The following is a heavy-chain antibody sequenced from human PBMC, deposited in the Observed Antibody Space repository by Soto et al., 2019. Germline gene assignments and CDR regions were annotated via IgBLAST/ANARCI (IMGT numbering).Heavy chain of an antibody. CDR2: IYYSGST. Sequence: SETLSLTCTVSGGSISSSSYYWGWIRQPPGKGLEWIGSIYYSGSTYYNPSLKSRVTISVDTSKNQFSLKLSSVTAADTAVYYCARHVNYGSGRYYYGMDVWGQGTTVTVSS. D-gene: IGHD3-10*01. J-gene: IGHJ6*02. CDR1: GGSISSSSYY. V-gene: IGHV4-39*01. CDR3: ARHVNYGSGRYYYGMDV.